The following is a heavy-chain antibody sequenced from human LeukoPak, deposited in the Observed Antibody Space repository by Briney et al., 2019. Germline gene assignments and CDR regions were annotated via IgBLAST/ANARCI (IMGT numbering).Heavy chain of an antibody. CDR3: ARDPWRYEDIVVVPAAIYGEALDY. D-gene: IGHD2-2*02. V-gene: IGHV1-2*02. J-gene: IGHJ4*02. Sequence: ASVKVSCKPSGYTFTGYYMHWVRQAPGQGLEWMGWINPNSGGTNYAQKFQGRVTMTRDTSISTAYMELSRLRSDDTAVYCCARDPWRYEDIVVVPAAIYGEALDYWGQGTLVTVSS. CDR1: GYTFTGYY. CDR2: INPNSGGT.